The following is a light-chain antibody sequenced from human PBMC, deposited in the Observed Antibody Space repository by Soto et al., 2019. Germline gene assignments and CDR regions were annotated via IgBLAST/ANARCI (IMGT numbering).Light chain of an antibody. Sequence: QPLLTQPPSVSGAPGQRVTISCTGNNSNLGAGYDVHWYQQLPGAAPKLVVFGNRNRPSGVPERFSGSKSGTSASLAITGLQAEDEADYYCQAYDYSLTAFVFGGGTKVTVL. V-gene: IGLV1-40*01. J-gene: IGLJ3*02. CDR3: QAYDYSLTAFV. CDR2: GNR. CDR1: NSNLGAGYD.